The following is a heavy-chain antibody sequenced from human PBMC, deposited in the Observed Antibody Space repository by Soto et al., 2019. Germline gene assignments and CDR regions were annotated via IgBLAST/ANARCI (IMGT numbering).Heavy chain of an antibody. Sequence: SETLSLTCTVSGASISSGGYYWSWIRQDPGKGLEWLGYIYDNGTTYYNPSLKSRVSISRDKSKNQFSLKMTSLTAADTAVYYCASGQVGATTWFDPWGQGTKVTVSS. CDR3: ASGQVGATTWFDP. J-gene: IGHJ5*02. CDR2: IYDNGTT. V-gene: IGHV4-31*03. CDR1: GASISSGGYY. D-gene: IGHD1-26*01.